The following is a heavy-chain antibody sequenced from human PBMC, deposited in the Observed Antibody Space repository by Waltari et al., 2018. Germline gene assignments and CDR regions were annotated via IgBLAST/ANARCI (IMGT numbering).Heavy chain of an antibody. J-gene: IGHJ3*01. D-gene: IGHD3-3*01. Sequence: QVQLVESGGGVVQPGRSLRLSCAGSGFTFGDYCIHLVRQAPGKGLEWVAVTSYDGNNKYYVDSVKGRFTISKDNSKNTLYLQMNSLRAEDTAVYYCATVTISDAFDLWGQGTMVTVSS. CDR1: GFTFGDYC. CDR2: TSYDGNNK. CDR3: ATVTISDAFDL. V-gene: IGHV3-30*03.